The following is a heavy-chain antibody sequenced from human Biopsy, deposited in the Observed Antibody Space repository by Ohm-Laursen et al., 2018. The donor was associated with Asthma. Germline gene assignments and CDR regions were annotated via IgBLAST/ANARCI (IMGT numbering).Heavy chain of an antibody. D-gene: IGHD2-2*01. CDR2: INHSGST. V-gene: IGHV4-34*01. J-gene: IGHJ6*02. CDR3: ARVVGGYCSSTSCYGGYYYGMDV. Sequence: GTLSLTWAVSGGSVSSGSYYWSWIRQPPGKGLEWIGEINHSGSTNYNPSLKSRVTISVDTSKNQFSLKLSSVTAADTAVYYCARVVGGYCSSTSCYGGYYYGMDVWGQGTTVTVSS. CDR1: GGSVSSGSYY.